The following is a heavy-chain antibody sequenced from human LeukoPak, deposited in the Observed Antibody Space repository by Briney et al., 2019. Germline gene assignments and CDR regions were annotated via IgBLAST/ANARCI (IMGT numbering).Heavy chain of an antibody. Sequence: PGGSLRLSCAASGFTFSSYWMSWVRQAPGKGQEWVANIKQDGSEKYYVDSVKGRFTISRDNAKNSLYLQMNSLRAEDTAVYYCARCLLPRVLLWFGEPPNWFDPWGQGTLVTVSS. D-gene: IGHD3-10*01. J-gene: IGHJ5*02. V-gene: IGHV3-7*01. CDR3: ARCLLPRVLLWFGEPPNWFDP. CDR2: IKQDGSEK. CDR1: GFTFSSYW.